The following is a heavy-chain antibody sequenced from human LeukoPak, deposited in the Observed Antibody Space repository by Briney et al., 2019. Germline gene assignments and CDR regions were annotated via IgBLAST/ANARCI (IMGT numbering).Heavy chain of an antibody. V-gene: IGHV4-59*08. J-gene: IGHJ5*02. CDR2: ISYSGNT. CDR1: GGPIGSYY. D-gene: IGHD3-22*01. Sequence: SETLSLTCTVSGGPIGSYYWTWIRQPPGKGLEWIGYISYSGNTNYNPSLKSRVTISVDTSKNQFSLKLSSVTAADTAVYYCARPYYYDSRIDPWGQGTLVTVSS. CDR3: ARPYYYDSRIDP.